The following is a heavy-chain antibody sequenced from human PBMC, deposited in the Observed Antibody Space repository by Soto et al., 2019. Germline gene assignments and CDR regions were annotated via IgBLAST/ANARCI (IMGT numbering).Heavy chain of an antibody. CDR1: GGSISSSSYY. Sequence: SETLSLTCTVSGGSISSSSYYWGWIRQPPGKGLEWIGSIYYSGSTYYNPSLKSRVTISVDTSKNQFSLKLSSVTAADTAVYYCARQRALTMVRGAVNWFDPWGQGTLVTVSS. CDR2: IYYSGST. CDR3: ARQRALTMVRGAVNWFDP. V-gene: IGHV4-39*01. D-gene: IGHD3-10*01. J-gene: IGHJ5*02.